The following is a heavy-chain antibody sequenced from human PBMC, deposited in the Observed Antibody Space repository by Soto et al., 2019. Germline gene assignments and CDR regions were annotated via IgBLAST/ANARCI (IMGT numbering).Heavy chain of an antibody. Sequence: SQTLSLTCAISVYSVSSNSAAWSWIIQSPSRGLEWLGRTYYRSKWYNDYAVSVKSRITINPDTSKNQFSLQLNSVTPEDTAVYYCARDRELAVDVPYFHYLGQGTLVNVSS. V-gene: IGHV6-1*01. CDR1: VYSVSSNSAA. D-gene: IGHD6-19*01. CDR2: TYYRSKWYN. CDR3: ARDRELAVDVPYFHY. J-gene: IGHJ4*02.